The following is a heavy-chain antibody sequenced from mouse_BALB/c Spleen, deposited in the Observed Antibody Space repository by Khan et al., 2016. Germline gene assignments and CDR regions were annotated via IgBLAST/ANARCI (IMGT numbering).Heavy chain of an antibody. D-gene: IGHD2-14*01. CDR1: GYTFTDYN. CDR2: IYPYNGGT. CDR3: ASRRYDVGFAY. Sequence: MQLEESGPELVKPGASVKISCKASGYTFTDYNMHWVKQSHGKSLEWIGYIYPYNGGTGYNQKFKSKATLTVDNSSSTAYMELRSLTSEDSAVSYGASRRYDVGFAYWGQGTLVTVSA. J-gene: IGHJ3*01. V-gene: IGHV1S29*02.